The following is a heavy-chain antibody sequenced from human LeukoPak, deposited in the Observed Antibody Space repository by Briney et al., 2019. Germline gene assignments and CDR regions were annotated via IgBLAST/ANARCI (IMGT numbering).Heavy chain of an antibody. CDR3: ARDPSGSFRLDY. Sequence: SEALSLTCTVSGGSVSSHYWSWIRQPPGKAMEWIGYIYYSGSTNHTPSLKSRVTISVDMSKNQFSLKLSSVTAADTAVYYCARDPSGSFRLDYWGQGTLVTVSS. CDR2: IYYSGST. D-gene: IGHD1-26*01. CDR1: GGSVSSHY. J-gene: IGHJ4*02. V-gene: IGHV4-59*02.